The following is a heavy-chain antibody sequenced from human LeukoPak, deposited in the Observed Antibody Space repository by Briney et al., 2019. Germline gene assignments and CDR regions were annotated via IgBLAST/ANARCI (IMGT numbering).Heavy chain of an antibody. J-gene: IGHJ6*03. Sequence: GESLRLFCAASGFTFSSYWMAWVRHARGKGLEWVANINQEGSEKYYVDSVKGRFTISRDNAKNSLYLQMNSLRAEDTAVFHCARVIAARPARRTYYYMDVWGKGTTVTVSS. V-gene: IGHV3-7*01. D-gene: IGHD6-6*01. CDR3: ARVIAARPARRTYYYMDV. CDR1: GFTFSSYW. CDR2: INQEGSEK.